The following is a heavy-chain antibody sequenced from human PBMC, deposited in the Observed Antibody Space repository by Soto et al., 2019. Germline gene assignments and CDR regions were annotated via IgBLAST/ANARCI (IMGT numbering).Heavy chain of an antibody. V-gene: IGHV3-48*04. D-gene: IGHD3-16*01. J-gene: IGHJ1*01. CDR1: GFTFTTYN. CDR2: MSTTNAI. Sequence: GGSLRLSCAASGFTFTTYNMNWVRQAPGKGLEWVSYMSTTNAIYYADSVRGRFTISRDNAKNLLDLQMNNLKPDDTAIYYCTRGPRADSSGMGAHWAQGTPVTGSS. CDR3: TRGPRADSSGMGAH.